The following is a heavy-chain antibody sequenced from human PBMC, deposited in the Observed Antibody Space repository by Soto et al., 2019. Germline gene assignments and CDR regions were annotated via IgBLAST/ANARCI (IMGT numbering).Heavy chain of an antibody. CDR3: ASLTQPVGATTIPTYRGFDP. V-gene: IGHV1-69*06. CDR1: GGTFSSYA. D-gene: IGHD1-26*01. CDR2: IIPIFGTA. J-gene: IGHJ5*02. Sequence: QVQLVQSGAEVKKPGSSVKVSCKASGGTFSSYAISWVRQAPGQGLEWMGGIIPIFGTANYAQKFQGRVTTTADKSTSTAYMELSSLRSEDTAVYYCASLTQPVGATTIPTYRGFDPWGQGTLVTVSS.